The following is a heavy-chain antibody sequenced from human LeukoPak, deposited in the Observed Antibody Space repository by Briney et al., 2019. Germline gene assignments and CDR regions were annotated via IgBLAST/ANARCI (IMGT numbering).Heavy chain of an antibody. Sequence: GGSLRLSCDVSGFTFSTSVMHWVRQAPGKGLEYVSGISDNGLDTHYGNSVEGRFTISRDNSKNSLYLQMDSLRDEDMAVYYCAREGHSSGHCGALDIWGQGTMVTVSS. D-gene: IGHD3-22*01. CDR3: AREGHSSGHCGALDI. CDR2: ISDNGLDT. CDR1: GFTFSTSV. J-gene: IGHJ3*02. V-gene: IGHV3-64*01.